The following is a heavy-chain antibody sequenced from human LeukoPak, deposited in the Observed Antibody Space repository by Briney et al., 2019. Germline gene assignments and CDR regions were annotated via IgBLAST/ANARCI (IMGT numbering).Heavy chain of an antibody. CDR3: ARDHRQAGYYYGMDV. Sequence: GGSLRLSCAASGFTFSSYWMHWVRQAPGKGLVWVSRINSDGSSTSYADSVKGRFTIPRDNAKNTLYLQMNSLRAEDTAVYYCARDHRQAGYYYGMDVWGQGTTVTVSS. J-gene: IGHJ6*02. CDR2: INSDGSST. V-gene: IGHV3-74*01. CDR1: GFTFSSYW.